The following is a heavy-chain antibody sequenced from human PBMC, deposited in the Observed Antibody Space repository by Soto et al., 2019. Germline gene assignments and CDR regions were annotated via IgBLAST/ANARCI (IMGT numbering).Heavy chain of an antibody. J-gene: IGHJ6*02. CDR2: IKQDGSET. Sequence: GVSLRLSCVASGFTLSSFWMTWVRQAPGKGLEWVASIKQDGSETYYVDSVKGRFTISRDNPKNTLYLQMNSLRVGDTGVYYCARPPHGMDVWGQGTTVTVSS. CDR1: GFTLSSFW. V-gene: IGHV3-7*03. CDR3: ARPPHGMDV.